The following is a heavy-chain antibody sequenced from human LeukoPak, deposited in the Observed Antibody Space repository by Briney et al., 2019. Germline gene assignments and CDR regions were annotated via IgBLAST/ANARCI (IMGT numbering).Heavy chain of an antibody. D-gene: IGHD6-19*01. V-gene: IGHV3-73*01. Sequence: GGSLRLSCAAPGFTLSDYTMHWVRQASGKGLEWVARIRNKANNYATEYGASVKGRFTISRDDAKNTAYLQMNSLKTEDIAIYYCSAGPSGWTEFFRHWGQGTLVTVSS. CDR3: SAGPSGWTEFFRH. CDR1: GFTLSDYT. CDR2: IRNKANNYAT. J-gene: IGHJ1*01.